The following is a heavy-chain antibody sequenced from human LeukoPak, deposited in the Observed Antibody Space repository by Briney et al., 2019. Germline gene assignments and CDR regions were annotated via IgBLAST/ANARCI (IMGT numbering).Heavy chain of an antibody. V-gene: IGHV4-38-2*01. J-gene: IGHJ6*03. Sequence: TSETLSLTCAVSGYSISSDYYWGWIRQPPGKGLEWIGSIYHSGNTYYNPSLKSRVTISVDTSKNHFSPRLSSLTAADTAVYYCARHAPDCNNTNCYYYYYYMDVWGKGTTVTVSS. D-gene: IGHD2-2*01. CDR2: IYHSGNT. CDR3: ARHAPDCNNTNCYYYYYYMDV. CDR1: GYSISSDYY.